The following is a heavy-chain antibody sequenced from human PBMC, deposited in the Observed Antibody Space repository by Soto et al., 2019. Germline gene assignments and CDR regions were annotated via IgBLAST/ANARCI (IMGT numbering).Heavy chain of an antibody. V-gene: IGHV4-4*07. CDR3: VRDGSKTLREWFDP. CDR1: GGTISKSF. Sequence: SETLSLTCGVSGGTISKSFWSWVRKPVGRGLEWMGRIYVSGTTDYNPSLRGRITMSVDIVKKTFSLRLTSVTAADTGVYYCVRDGSKTLREWFDPWGQGLKVTVSS. CDR2: IYVSGTT. J-gene: IGHJ5*02.